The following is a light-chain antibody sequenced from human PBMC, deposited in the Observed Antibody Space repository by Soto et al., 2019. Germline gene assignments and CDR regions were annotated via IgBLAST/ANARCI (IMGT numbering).Light chain of an antibody. Sequence: SVLTQPASVSGSPGQSITISCTGTSSDVGGYNYVSWYQQHPGKAPKLMIFEVSNRPSGVSNRFSGSKSVITASLTISGLQAEDEADYYCSSYTSSITPYVFRTGTKVTVL. V-gene: IGLV2-14*01. CDR2: EVS. J-gene: IGLJ1*01. CDR3: SSYTSSITPYV. CDR1: SSDVGGYNY.